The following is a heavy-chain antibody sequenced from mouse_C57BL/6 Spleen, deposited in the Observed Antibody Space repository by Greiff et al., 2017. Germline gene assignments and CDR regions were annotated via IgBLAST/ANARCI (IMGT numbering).Heavy chain of an antibody. D-gene: IGHD2-1*01. Sequence: QVQLQQPGAELVKPGASVKLSCKASGYTFTSYWMQWVKQRPGQGLEWIGEIDPSDSYTNYNQKFKGKATLTVDTSSSTAYMQLSSLTSEDSAVYYCARTRYYGNYEAYWGQGTLVTVSA. J-gene: IGHJ3*01. CDR3: ARTRYYGNYEAY. V-gene: IGHV1-50*01. CDR2: IDPSDSYT. CDR1: GYTFTSYW.